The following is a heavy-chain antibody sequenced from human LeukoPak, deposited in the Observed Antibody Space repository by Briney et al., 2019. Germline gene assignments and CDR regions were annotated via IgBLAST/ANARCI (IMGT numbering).Heavy chain of an antibody. CDR2: ISGSGGST. CDR1: GFTFSSYA. V-gene: IGHV3-23*01. J-gene: IGHJ4*02. CDR3: AKSGLNPYYGSGSYFDY. Sequence: GGSLRLSCAASGFTFSSYAMSWVRQAPGKVLEWVSAISGSGGSTYYADSVKGRFTISRDNSKNTLYLQMNSLRAEDTAVYYCAKSGLNPYYGSGSYFDYWGQGTLVTVSS. D-gene: IGHD3-10*01.